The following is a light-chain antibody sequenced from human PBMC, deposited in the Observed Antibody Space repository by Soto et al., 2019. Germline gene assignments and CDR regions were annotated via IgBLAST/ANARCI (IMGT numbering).Light chain of an antibody. CDR2: AAS. Sequence: DIQMTQSPSSVSASVGDTINITCRASHDIKKWLAWYQQKQGKAPKVLIYAASNLESGVSPRFSGSGAGTEFSLTISSLQTEDFATYFCHQASSFPYTFGPGTKVDIK. CDR1: HDIKKW. J-gene: IGKJ3*01. V-gene: IGKV1-12*01. CDR3: HQASSFPYT.